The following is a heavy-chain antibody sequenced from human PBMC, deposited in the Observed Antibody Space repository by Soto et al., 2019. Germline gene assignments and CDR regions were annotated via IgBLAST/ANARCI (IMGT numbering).Heavy chain of an antibody. CDR1: GGTFSSYA. V-gene: IGHV1-69*06. Sequence: SVKVSGKASGGTFSSYAISWVRQAPGQGLEWMGGIIPIFGTANYAQKFQGRVTITADKSTSTAYMELSSLRSEDTAVYYCPRSGYMDRARGVDYWGQGTLVTVSS. J-gene: IGHJ4*02. CDR2: IIPIFGTA. D-gene: IGHD5-18*01. CDR3: PRSGYMDRARGVDY.